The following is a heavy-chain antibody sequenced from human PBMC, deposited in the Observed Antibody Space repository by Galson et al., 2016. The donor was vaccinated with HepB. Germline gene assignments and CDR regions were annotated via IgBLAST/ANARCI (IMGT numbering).Heavy chain of an antibody. D-gene: IGHD4-17*01. V-gene: IGHV3-30*03. CDR2: ISYDGNTR. CDR3: ARDRGLLHYYYGMDV. CDR1: GFTFNNYG. Sequence: SLRLSCATSGFTFNNYGINWVRQAPGKGLEWVAVISYDGNTRHYADAVKGRFTISRDSSTNTVYLQMSSLRADDTAVYFCARDRGLLHYYYGMDVWGQGTTVTVSS. J-gene: IGHJ6*02.